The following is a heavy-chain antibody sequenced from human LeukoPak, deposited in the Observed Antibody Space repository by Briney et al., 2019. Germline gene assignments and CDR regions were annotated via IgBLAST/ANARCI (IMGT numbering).Heavy chain of an antibody. J-gene: IGHJ4*02. D-gene: IGHD3-22*01. CDR2: INHSGTT. V-gene: IGHV4-34*01. CDR3: ARSLYYYDSSGYSDGIFDY. Sequence: PSETLSLTCAVYGGSFSGYSWTWIRQPPGKGLEWIGEINHSGTTDYNPSLQSRVTISLDTSKNQFSLKVTSVTAADTAVYYCARSLYYYDSSGYSDGIFDYWGQGTLVTVSS. CDR1: GGSFSGYS.